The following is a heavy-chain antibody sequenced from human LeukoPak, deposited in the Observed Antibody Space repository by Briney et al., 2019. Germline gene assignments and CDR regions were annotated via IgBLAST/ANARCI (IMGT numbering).Heavy chain of an antibody. CDR1: GFSFSNYG. D-gene: IGHD1-26*01. Sequence: VGSLRLSCAVSGFSFSNYGMHWVRQAPGKGLEWVALIWYDGSNKYYADSVKGRFTISRDNSKNTLYLQMNTLRAEDTAVYYCAKARGAATYYYYYMDVWGKGTTVTVYS. CDR3: AKARGAATYYYYYMDV. CDR2: IWYDGSNK. V-gene: IGHV3-33*06. J-gene: IGHJ6*03.